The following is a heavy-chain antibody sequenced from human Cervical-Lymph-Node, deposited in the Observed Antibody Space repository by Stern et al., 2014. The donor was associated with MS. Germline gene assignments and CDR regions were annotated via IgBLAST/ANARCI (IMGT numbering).Heavy chain of an antibody. Sequence: QVQLQESGPGLVKASGTLSLTCAVSGDSITSDTWWSWVRQPPRKGLEWIGEIHHSGTTHYNPSLESRLTISLDKSKNQFSLNLNSGTAADTAVYYCARASLGGYDWFDPWGQGTLVTVSS. V-gene: IGHV4-4*02. CDR2: IHHSGTT. CDR1: GDSITSDTW. D-gene: IGHD5-12*01. CDR3: ARASLGGYDWFDP. J-gene: IGHJ5*02.